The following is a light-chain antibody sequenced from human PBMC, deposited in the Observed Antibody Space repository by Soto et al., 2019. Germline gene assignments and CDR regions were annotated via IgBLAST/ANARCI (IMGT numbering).Light chain of an antibody. CDR1: SAHSTYA. V-gene: IGLV4-69*01. CDR2: VKSDGSH. Sequence: QLVLTQSPSASASLGASVKLTCTLSSAHSTYAIAWHQQQPEKGPRYLMVVKSDGSHTKGDGIPGRFSGSSSGAERYLTISSLQSEDEADYYCQTWDTGIVVFGGGTKLTVL. J-gene: IGLJ2*01. CDR3: QTWDTGIVV.